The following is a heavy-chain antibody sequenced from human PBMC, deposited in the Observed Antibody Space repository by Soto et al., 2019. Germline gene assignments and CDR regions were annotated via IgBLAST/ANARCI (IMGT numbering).Heavy chain of an antibody. CDR1: GGSISSYY. J-gene: IGHJ4*02. V-gene: IGHV4-59*08. CDR2: IYYSGST. Sequence: SETLSLTCTVSGGSISSYYWSWIRQPPGKGLEWIGYIYYSGSTNYNPSLKSRVTISVDTSKNQFSLKLSSVTAADTAVYYCARLMRGGVIVLDYWGQGTLVTVSS. CDR3: ARLMRGGVIVLDY. D-gene: IGHD3-16*02.